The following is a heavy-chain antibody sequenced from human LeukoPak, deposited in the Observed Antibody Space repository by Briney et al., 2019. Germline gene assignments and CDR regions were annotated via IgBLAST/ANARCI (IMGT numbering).Heavy chain of an antibody. V-gene: IGHV1-69*13. CDR1: GGTFSSYA. J-gene: IGHJ6*02. CDR2: IIPIFGTA. CDR3: ARDRVSADTAMVYYYYYYGMDV. Sequence: ASVKVSCKASGGTFSSYAISWVRQAPGQGLEWMGGIIPIFGTANYAQKFQGRVTITADESTSTAYMELSSLRSEDTAVYYCARDRVSADTAMVYYYYYYGMDVWGQGTTATVSS. D-gene: IGHD5-18*01.